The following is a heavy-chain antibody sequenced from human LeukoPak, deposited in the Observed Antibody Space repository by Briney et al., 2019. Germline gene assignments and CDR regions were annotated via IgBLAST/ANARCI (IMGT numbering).Heavy chain of an antibody. CDR2: IYHSGST. CDR3: AQFAFVGYHAFDI. J-gene: IGHJ3*02. CDR1: GGSISSGSYY. Sequence: PSQTLSLTCTVSGGSISSGSYYWGWIRQPPGKGLEWIGSIYHSGSTYYNPSLKSRVTISVDTSKNQFSLKLSSVTAADTAVYYCAQFAFVGYHAFDIWGQGTMVTVSS. V-gene: IGHV4-39*07. D-gene: IGHD3-16*01.